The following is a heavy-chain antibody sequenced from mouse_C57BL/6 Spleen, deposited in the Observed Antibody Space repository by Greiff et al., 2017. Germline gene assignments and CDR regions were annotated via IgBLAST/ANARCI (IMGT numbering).Heavy chain of an antibody. Sequence: EVQLVESGGGLVKPGGSLKLSCAASGFTFSSYAMSWVRQTPEKRLEWVATISDGGSYTYYPDNVKGRFTISRDNAKNNLYLQMSHLKSEDTAMYYCARDLLLKMDYWGQGTSVTVSS. CDR2: ISDGGSYT. J-gene: IGHJ4*01. CDR1: GFTFSSYA. D-gene: IGHD1-1*01. V-gene: IGHV5-4*01. CDR3: ARDLLLKMDY.